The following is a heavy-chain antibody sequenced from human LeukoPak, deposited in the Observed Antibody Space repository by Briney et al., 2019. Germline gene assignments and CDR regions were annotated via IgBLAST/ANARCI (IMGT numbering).Heavy chain of an antibody. D-gene: IGHD5-18*01. CDR1: GGSINNYY. V-gene: IGHV4-4*07. CDR3: ARASGGIQLWDY. J-gene: IGHJ4*02. Sequence: NPSETLSLTCTVSGGSINNYYWSWIRQSAGKGLEWIGRIYSSGDTNYNPSLKSRVAMSVDTSKNQLSLKLNSVTAADTAVYYCARASGGIQLWDYWGQGTLVTVSS. CDR2: IYSSGDT.